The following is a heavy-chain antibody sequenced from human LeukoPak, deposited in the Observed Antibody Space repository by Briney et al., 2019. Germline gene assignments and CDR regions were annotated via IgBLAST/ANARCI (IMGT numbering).Heavy chain of an antibody. D-gene: IGHD6-19*01. CDR1: GFTFSRSW. Sequence: GGSLRLSCAASGFTFSRSWMSWVRQAPGKGLEWVANIKQDGSEKNYVDSLKGRFTISRDNAKNSLYLQMNSLRAEDTALYYCAKDIRSSGWSRVYYFDYWGQGTLVTVSS. V-gene: IGHV3-7*03. CDR3: AKDIRSSGWSRVYYFDY. CDR2: IKQDGSEK. J-gene: IGHJ4*02.